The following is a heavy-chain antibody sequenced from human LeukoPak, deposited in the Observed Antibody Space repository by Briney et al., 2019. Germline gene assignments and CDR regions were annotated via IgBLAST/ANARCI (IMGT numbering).Heavy chain of an antibody. CDR3: ARSMMITLGGVIANYYYYGMDV. CDR2: MNPNSGNT. Sequence: GASVKVSCKASGYTFTSYDINWVRQATGQGLEWMGWMNPNSGNTGYAQKFQGRVTMTRNTSISTAYMELSSLRSEDTAVYYCARSMMITLGGVIANYYYYGMDVWGQGTTVTVSS. D-gene: IGHD3-16*02. V-gene: IGHV1-8*01. CDR1: GYTFTSYD. J-gene: IGHJ6*02.